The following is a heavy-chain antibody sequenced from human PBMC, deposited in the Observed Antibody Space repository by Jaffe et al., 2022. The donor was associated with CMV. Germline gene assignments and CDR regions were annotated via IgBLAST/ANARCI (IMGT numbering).Heavy chain of an antibody. Sequence: QVQLVESGGGVVQPGRSLRLSCAASGFTFSSYGMHWVRQAPGKGLEWVAVIWYDGSNKYYADSVKGRFTISRDNSKNTLYLQMNSLRAEDTAVYYCARDRRVRFLEWSYEGGMDVWGQGTTVTVSS. CDR1: GFTFSSYG. J-gene: IGHJ6*02. D-gene: IGHD3-3*01. V-gene: IGHV3-33*01. CDR3: ARDRRVRFLEWSYEGGMDV. CDR2: IWYDGSNK.